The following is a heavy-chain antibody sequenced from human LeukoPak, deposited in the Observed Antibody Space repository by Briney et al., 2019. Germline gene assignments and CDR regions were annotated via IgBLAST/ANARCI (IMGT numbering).Heavy chain of an antibody. CDR2: IIPIFGTA. V-gene: IGHV1-69*05. CDR1: GGTFSSYA. D-gene: IGHD3-3*01. J-gene: IGHJ4*02. Sequence: GASVKVSCKASGGTFSSYAISWVRQAPGQGLEWMGRIIPIFGTANYAQKFQGRVTITTDESTCTAYMELSGLRSEDTAVYYCARDYATIFGVVINFLDYWGQGTLVTVSS. CDR3: ARDYATIFGVVINFLDY.